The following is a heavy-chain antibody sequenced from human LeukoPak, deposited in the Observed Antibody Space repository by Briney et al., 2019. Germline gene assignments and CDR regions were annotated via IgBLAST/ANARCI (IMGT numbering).Heavy chain of an antibody. CDR2: ISYDENNK. Sequence: GGSLRLSCAASGFTFSSYGMHWVRQAPGKGLEWGAVISYDENNKYYADSVKGRFTISRDNSKNTLYLQKDNLRAEDTAVYYCAKYQRQWLPKGGFDYWGQGTLVTVSS. CDR1: GFTFSSYG. J-gene: IGHJ4*02. D-gene: IGHD6-19*01. V-gene: IGHV3-30*18. CDR3: AKYQRQWLPKGGFDY.